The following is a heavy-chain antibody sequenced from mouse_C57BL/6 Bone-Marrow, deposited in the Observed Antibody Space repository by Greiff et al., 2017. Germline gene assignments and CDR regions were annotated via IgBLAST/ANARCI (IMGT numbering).Heavy chain of an antibody. CDR2: IYPGSGST. V-gene: IGHV1-55*01. D-gene: IGHD1-1*01. CDR1: GYTFTSYW. CDR3: ARSITTVVANDY. Sequence: QVQLQQPGAELVKPGASVKMSCKASGYTFTSYWITWVKQRPGQGLEWIGDIYPGSGSTNYNEKFKSKATLTVDTSSSTAYMQLSSLTSEDSAVYYCARSITTVVANDYWGQGTTLTVSS. J-gene: IGHJ2*01.